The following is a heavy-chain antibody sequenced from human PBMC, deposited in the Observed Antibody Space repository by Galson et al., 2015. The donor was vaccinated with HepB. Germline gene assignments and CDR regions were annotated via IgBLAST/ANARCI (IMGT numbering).Heavy chain of an antibody. CDR2: ISGSGGST. V-gene: IGHV3-23*01. J-gene: IGHJ4*02. CDR1: GFTFSSYA. D-gene: IGHD3-22*01. Sequence: SLRLSCAASGFTFSSYAMSWVRQAPGKGLEWVSVISGSGGSTFYADSVKGWFTISRDNSKNTVYLQIKRLRVEDTAVYYCAKVRGYDSSAYHHDYWVPGTLVPVSS. CDR3: AKVRGYDSSAYHHDY.